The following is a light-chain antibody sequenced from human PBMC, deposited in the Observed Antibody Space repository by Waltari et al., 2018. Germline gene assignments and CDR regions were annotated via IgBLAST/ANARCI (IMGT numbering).Light chain of an antibody. CDR1: RGHITNV. J-gene: IGLJ3*02. CDR3: ETGGHGTWV. CDR2: VNSDRSH. Sequence: QLVLPQSPSASASLGASVKLTCTPSRGHITNVIAWHLQQPGKGPRYLMKVNSDRSHRKGDDIPDRFSGSVSGPERYLTISSLQSEDEADYYCETGGHGTWVFGGGTKLTVL. V-gene: IGLV4-69*01.